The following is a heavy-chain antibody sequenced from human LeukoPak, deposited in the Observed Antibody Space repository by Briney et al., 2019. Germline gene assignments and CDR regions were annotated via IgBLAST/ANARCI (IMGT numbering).Heavy chain of an antibody. J-gene: IGHJ4*02. CDR1: GGTFSSYA. Sequence: SVKVSCKASGGTFSSYAISWVRQAPGQGLEWMGGIFPIFGTANYAQKFQGRVTITADESTSTAYMELSSLRSEDTAVYYCARRPYGPRLYYFDYWGQGTLVTVSS. CDR3: ARRPYGPRLYYFDY. CDR2: IFPIFGTA. V-gene: IGHV1-69*13. D-gene: IGHD3-10*01.